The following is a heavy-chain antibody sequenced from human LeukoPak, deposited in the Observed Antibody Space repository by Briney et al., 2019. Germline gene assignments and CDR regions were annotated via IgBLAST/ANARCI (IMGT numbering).Heavy chain of an antibody. CDR3: ARRGYSYGYDEYYFDY. CDR1: GGSISSYY. CDR2: IYTSGST. D-gene: IGHD5-18*01. V-gene: IGHV4-4*07. J-gene: IGHJ4*02. Sequence: PSETLSLTCTVSGGSISSYYWSWIRQPAGKGLEWIGRIYTSGSTNYNPSLKSRVTMSVDTSKNQFSLKLSSVTAADTAVYYCARRGYSYGYDEYYFDYWGQGTLVTVSS.